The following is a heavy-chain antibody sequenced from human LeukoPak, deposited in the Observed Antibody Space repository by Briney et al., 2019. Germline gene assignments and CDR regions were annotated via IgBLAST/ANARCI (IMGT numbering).Heavy chain of an antibody. V-gene: IGHV1-69*05. CDR3: ASYGEGIYFDY. CDR2: IIPILGKA. CDR1: GGTFSSYA. J-gene: IGHJ4*02. Sequence: SVKVSCKASGGTFSSYAISWVRQAPGQGLEWMGRIIPILGKANYAQKFQGRVTITTDESTSTAFMELSSLRSEDTAVYYCASYGEGIYFDYWGQGTLVTVSS. D-gene: IGHD4-17*01.